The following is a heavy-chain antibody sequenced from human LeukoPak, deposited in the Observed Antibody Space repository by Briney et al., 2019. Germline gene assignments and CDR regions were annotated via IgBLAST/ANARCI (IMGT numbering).Heavy chain of an antibody. CDR3: ARQRRSSGWPNDY. J-gene: IGHJ4*02. V-gene: IGHV5-51*01. D-gene: IGHD6-19*01. CDR1: GYRFTSYW. Sequence: GESLKISCKGSGYRFTSYWIAWVRQMPGKGLEWMGIIYPDDSDTRYSPSFQGQVTITADKSISTAYLQWSSLKAPDNAMYYCARQRRSSGWPNDYWGQGTLVTVSS. CDR2: IYPDDSDT.